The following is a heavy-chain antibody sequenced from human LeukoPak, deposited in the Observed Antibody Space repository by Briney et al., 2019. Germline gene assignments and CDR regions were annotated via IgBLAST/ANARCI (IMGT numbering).Heavy chain of an antibody. D-gene: IGHD6-19*01. Sequence: PSETLSLTCAVYGGSFSGYYWSWIRQPPGKGLEWIGEINHSGSTNYNPSLKSRVTISVDTSKNQFSLKLSSVTAADTAVYYCANGRSGWYFDYWGQGTLVTVSS. J-gene: IGHJ4*02. CDR1: GGSFSGYY. CDR3: ANGRSGWYFDY. CDR2: INHSGST. V-gene: IGHV4-34*01.